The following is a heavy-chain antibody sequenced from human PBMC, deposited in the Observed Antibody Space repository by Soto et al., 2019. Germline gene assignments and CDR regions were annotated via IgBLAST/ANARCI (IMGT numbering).Heavy chain of an antibody. V-gene: IGHV3-30*03. CDR1: GFTFSNFG. CDR3: GRCNRDDCHSPFDY. Sequence: QVQLVESGGGVVQPGGSLRLSCAASGFTFSNFGMHWVRQAPGKGLEWVADITKNGRNKDYADYVKGRLAISRDNSKNTLELQMNSLRVDDTAMYYCGRCNRDDCHSPFDYWGQGTLVTVSS. D-gene: IGHD3-3*01. CDR2: ITKNGRNK. J-gene: IGHJ4*02.